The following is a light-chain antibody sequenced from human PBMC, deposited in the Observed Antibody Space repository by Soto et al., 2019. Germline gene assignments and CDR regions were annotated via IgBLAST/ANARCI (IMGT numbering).Light chain of an antibody. CDR1: QSVSSY. Sequence: ETVLTQSPATLSLSPGERATLSCRASQSVSSYLAWYQQKPGQAPRLLIYDASNRAAGIPARFSGSGSGTDFTLTISSLEPEDFAVYYCQQRRGFTFGPGTRVDIK. CDR2: DAS. CDR3: QQRRGFT. V-gene: IGKV3-11*01. J-gene: IGKJ3*01.